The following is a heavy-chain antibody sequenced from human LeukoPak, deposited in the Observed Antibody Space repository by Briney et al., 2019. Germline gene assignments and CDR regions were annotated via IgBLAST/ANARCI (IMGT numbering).Heavy chain of an antibody. CDR3: ARDLSGGKLRYFDWLPPDY. D-gene: IGHD3-9*01. CDR2: INPNAGTT. J-gene: IGHJ4*02. CDR1: GYTFTSYD. Sequence: ASVKVSCKASGYTFTSYDMHWVRQAPGQGLEWMGIINPNAGTTSYAQKFQGRVTVTRDTSTSTVNMELSSLRAEDTAVYYCARDLSGGKLRYFDWLPPDYWGQGTLVTVSS. V-gene: IGHV1-46*01.